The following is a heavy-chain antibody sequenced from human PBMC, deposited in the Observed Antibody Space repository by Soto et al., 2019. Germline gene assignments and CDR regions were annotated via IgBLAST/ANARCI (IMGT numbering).Heavy chain of an antibody. CDR1: GFTFSSYG. CDR2: ISYDGSNK. Sequence: QVQLVESGGGVVQPGRSLRLSCAASGFTFSSYGMHWVRQAPGKGLEWVAVISYDGSNKYYADSVKGRFTISRDNSKNTLYLQMNSLRAEDTAVYYCAKDQFKRRDYWGQGTLVTVSS. CDR3: AKDQFKRRDY. V-gene: IGHV3-30*18. J-gene: IGHJ4*02.